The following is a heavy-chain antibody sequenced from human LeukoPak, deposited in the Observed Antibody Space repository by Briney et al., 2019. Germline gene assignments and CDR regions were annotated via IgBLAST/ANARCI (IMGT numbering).Heavy chain of an antibody. CDR3: ARGLYWGSAGNGICYMDG. CDR2: INESGRT. CDR1: GGSISGYD. J-gene: IGHJ6*03. V-gene: IGHV4-34*01. Sequence: SETLSLTCGVYGGSISGYDWSWVRQSPGKGLEWIGEINESGRTNYNPSLKSRVTISVDVSKNQFSLNLNSMNAADTAVYFCARGLYWGSAGNGICYMDGWGTGTTVTVSS. D-gene: IGHD7-27*01.